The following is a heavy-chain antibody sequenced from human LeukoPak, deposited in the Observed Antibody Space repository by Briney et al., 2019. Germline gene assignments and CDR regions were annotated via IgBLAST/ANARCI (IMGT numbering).Heavy chain of an antibody. Sequence: SETLSLTCTVSGGSFSIYYWSWIRQPPGKGLEWIGYIYYSGSTNYNPSLKSRVTISVDTSKNQFSLNLSSVTAADTAVYYCARDRAHMVRGVIITAFGGWFDPWGQGTLVTVSS. CDR2: IYYSGST. J-gene: IGHJ5*02. CDR1: GGSFSIYY. D-gene: IGHD3-10*01. CDR3: ARDRAHMVRGVIITAFGGWFDP. V-gene: IGHV4-59*01.